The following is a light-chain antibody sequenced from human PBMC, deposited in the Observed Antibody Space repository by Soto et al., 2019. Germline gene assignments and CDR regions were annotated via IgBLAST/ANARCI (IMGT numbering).Light chain of an antibody. Sequence: EIELTQSPGTLSMSPGERATLSCRASQSVSTNYLAWYQQKPGQAPRLLIYGASNRATGIPDRFSGSGSGTDFTLTISRLEPEDFAVYYCQQYGSSGTFGQGTKVDIK. CDR2: GAS. CDR1: QSVSTNY. CDR3: QQYGSSGT. J-gene: IGKJ1*01. V-gene: IGKV3-20*01.